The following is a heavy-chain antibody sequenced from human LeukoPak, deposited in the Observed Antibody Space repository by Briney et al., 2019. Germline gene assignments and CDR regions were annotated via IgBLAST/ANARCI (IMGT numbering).Heavy chain of an antibody. V-gene: IGHV1-8*03. Sequence: GASVKVSCKASGYTFTSYDINWVGQATGQGGEWMGWVNPNRGNTGYAQKFQGRVTITRNTSIRTAYMELSSLRSEDTAVYYCARGVQAYYYYYYMDVWGKGTTVTVSS. J-gene: IGHJ6*03. CDR3: ARGVQAYYYYYYMDV. CDR1: GYTFTSYD. CDR2: VNPNRGNT.